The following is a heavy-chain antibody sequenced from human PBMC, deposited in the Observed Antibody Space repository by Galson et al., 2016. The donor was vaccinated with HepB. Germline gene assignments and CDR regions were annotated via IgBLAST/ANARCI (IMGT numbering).Heavy chain of an antibody. CDR1: GFTFSGSA. CDR3: TKWDVYRASYDY. Sequence: SLRLSCAASGFTFSGSAMHWVRQASGKGLEWVGRITSNAYNYATAYGASVRGRFTISRDDSKNTAYLQMNSLKTEDTAVYYCTKWDVYRASYDYWGQGTLVTVSS. CDR2: ITSNAYNYAT. V-gene: IGHV3-73*01. J-gene: IGHJ4*02. D-gene: IGHD3-16*01.